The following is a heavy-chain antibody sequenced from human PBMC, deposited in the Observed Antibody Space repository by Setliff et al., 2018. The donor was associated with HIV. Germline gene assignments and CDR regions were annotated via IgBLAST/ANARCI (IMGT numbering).Heavy chain of an antibody. D-gene: IGHD4-17*01. CDR2: IFPFFGSA. CDR3: ARGADGDYRYYMDV. J-gene: IGHJ6*03. CDR1: GGTFNTYV. V-gene: IGHV1-69*13. Sequence: GASVKVSCKASGGTFNTYVISWLRQAPGQGLEWMGGIFPFFGSANYAQKFQGRVTITADVSTSTIYMELSSLTSEDTAVYYCARGADGDYRYYMDVWGRGTTVTVSS.